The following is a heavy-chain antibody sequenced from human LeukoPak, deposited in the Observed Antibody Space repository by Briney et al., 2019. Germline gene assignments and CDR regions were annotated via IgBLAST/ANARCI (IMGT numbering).Heavy chain of an antibody. J-gene: IGHJ4*02. CDR2: IYYTGST. Sequence: SETLSLTCTVSGGSISSYYWSWIRQPPGKGLEYIGYIYYTGSTNYNPSLKSRVTISVDTSKNQFSLKLSSVTAADTAVYYCARWGPIYGDGFDYWGQGTLVTVSS. CDR1: GGSISSYY. D-gene: IGHD4-17*01. CDR3: ARWGPIYGDGFDY. V-gene: IGHV4-59*12.